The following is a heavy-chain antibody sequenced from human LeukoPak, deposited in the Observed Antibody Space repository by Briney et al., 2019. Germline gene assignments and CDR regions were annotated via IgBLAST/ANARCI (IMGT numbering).Heavy chain of an antibody. CDR1: GGSFSGYY. J-gene: IGHJ1*01. CDR3: AREGSGWYPLDHEYLQH. D-gene: IGHD6-19*01. Sequence: SETLSLTCAVYGGSFSGYYWSWIRQPPGKGLEWIGEINHSGSTNYNPSLKSRVTISVDTSKNQFSLKLSSVTAADTAVYYCAREGSGWYPLDHEYLQHWGQGTLVTVSS. CDR2: INHSGST. V-gene: IGHV4-34*01.